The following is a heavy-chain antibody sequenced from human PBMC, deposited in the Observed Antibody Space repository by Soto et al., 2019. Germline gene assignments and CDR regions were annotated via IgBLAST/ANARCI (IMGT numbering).Heavy chain of an antibody. CDR1: GFTFSDYY. D-gene: IGHD2-2*01. Sequence: QVQLVESGGGLVKPGGSLRLSCAASGFTFSDYYMSWIRQAPGKGLEWVSYISSSGSTIYYADSVKGRFTISRDNAKNSLYLQMNSLRAEDTAVYYCARVGSWLVPAAKAPRGAFDIWGQGTMVTVSS. J-gene: IGHJ3*02. CDR2: ISSSGSTI. V-gene: IGHV3-11*01. CDR3: ARVGSWLVPAAKAPRGAFDI.